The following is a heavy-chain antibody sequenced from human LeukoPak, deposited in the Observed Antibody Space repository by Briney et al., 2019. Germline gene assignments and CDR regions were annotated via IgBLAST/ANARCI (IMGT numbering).Heavy chain of an antibody. CDR3: ARDTPRITMVRGVITNNWFDP. Sequence: ASVKVSCKASGYTFTSYGISWVRQAPGQGLEWMGRISAYNGNTNYAQKLQGRVTMTTDTSTSTAYMELRSLRSDDTAVYYCARDTPRITMVRGVITNNWFDPWGQGTLVTVSS. V-gene: IGHV1-18*01. CDR2: ISAYNGNT. CDR1: GYTFTSYG. J-gene: IGHJ5*02. D-gene: IGHD3-10*01.